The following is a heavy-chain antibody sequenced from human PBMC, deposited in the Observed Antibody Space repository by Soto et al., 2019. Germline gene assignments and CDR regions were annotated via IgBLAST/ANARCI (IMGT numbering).Heavy chain of an antibody. CDR2: ISYDGSNK. J-gene: IGHJ4*02. Sequence: QVQLVESGGGVVQPGRSLRLSCAASGFTFSSYAMHWVRQAPGKGLEWVAVISYDGSNKYYADSVKGRFTISRDNSKNTLYLQMISLRAEDKAVYYCARDSQKWEQLVGVGDYWGQGTLVTVSS. V-gene: IGHV3-30-3*01. CDR3: ARDSQKWEQLVGVGDY. D-gene: IGHD6-13*01. CDR1: GFTFSSYA.